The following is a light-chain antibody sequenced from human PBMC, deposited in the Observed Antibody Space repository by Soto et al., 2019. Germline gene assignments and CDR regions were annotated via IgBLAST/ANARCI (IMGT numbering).Light chain of an antibody. Sequence: IHITQSPSSLSACLGCEFTITCRASQTIMTYLNWYQLKPGKPPRLLIYAASSLESGVPSRFSGSGSGTDFTLTISSLQPEDFATYYCQQFNNYPITFGQGTRLEIK. V-gene: IGKV1D-13*01. CDR3: QQFNNYPIT. CDR2: AAS. CDR1: QTIMTY. J-gene: IGKJ5*01.